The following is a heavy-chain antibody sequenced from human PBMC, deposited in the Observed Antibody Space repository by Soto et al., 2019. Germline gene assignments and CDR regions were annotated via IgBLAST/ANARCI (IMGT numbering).Heavy chain of an antibody. CDR2: ISAYNGNT. D-gene: IGHD2-15*01. Sequence: VSVKVSCKASGYTFNSYGISWVRQAPGQGLEWMGWISAYNGNTNYVQKFQGRVTMTTEKSTSTAYMELRSLRSDDTAVYYCARDSEGGGYYYYYYGMDVWGQGTTVTVSS. J-gene: IGHJ6*02. CDR3: ARDSEGGGYYYYYYGMDV. V-gene: IGHV1-18*04. CDR1: GYTFNSYG.